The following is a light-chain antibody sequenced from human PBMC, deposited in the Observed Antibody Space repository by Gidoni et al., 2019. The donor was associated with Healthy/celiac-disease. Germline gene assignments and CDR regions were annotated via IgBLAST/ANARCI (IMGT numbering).Light chain of an antibody. Sequence: DIQMTPSPSTLSASVGDRVTITCRASQSISSWLAWYHQKPGKAPKLLIYKASSLESGVPSRFSGSGSGTEFTLTISSLQPDDFATYYCQQYNSYSTFGQGTKVEIK. V-gene: IGKV1-5*03. CDR3: QQYNSYST. J-gene: IGKJ1*01. CDR2: KAS. CDR1: QSISSW.